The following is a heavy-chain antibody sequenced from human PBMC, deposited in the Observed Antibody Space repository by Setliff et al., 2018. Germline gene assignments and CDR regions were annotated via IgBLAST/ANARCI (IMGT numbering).Heavy chain of an antibody. CDR3: ARDSLTTLRRRSFDI. CDR2: INPNSGGT. Sequence: ASVKVSCKASGYTFTGYYMHWVRQAPGQGLEWMGWINPNSGGTNYAQKFQGRVTMTTDTSTSTAYMELSSLRSEDTAVYYCARDSLTTLRRRSFDIWGQGTMVTVSS. V-gene: IGHV1-2*02. J-gene: IGHJ3*02. CDR1: GYTFTGYY. D-gene: IGHD1-1*01.